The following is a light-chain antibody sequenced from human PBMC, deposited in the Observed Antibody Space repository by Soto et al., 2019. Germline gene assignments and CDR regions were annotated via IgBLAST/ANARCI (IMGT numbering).Light chain of an antibody. V-gene: IGLV2-14*03. CDR3: SSYTSSSTRV. CDR1: SSDVGAYDY. CDR2: EVS. J-gene: IGLJ1*01. Sequence: QSVLTQPASVSGSPGQSITISCTGTSSDVGAYDYVSWYQQHPDKAPKLMIYEVSNRPSGVSNRFSGSKSVNPATLTIFGLKTEDEAVYYCSSYTSSSTRVFGTGTKVTVL.